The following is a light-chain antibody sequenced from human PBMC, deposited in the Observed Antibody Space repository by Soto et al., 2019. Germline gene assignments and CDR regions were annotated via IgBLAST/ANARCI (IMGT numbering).Light chain of an antibody. CDR2: DVS. V-gene: IGLV2-14*03. J-gene: IGLJ1*01. CDR3: SSFTSTTTLDV. Sequence: ALTQPASVSGSPGQSITISCTGTSSDVGAYNRVSWYRQHPGKAPKLMIYDVSSRPSGVSNRFSGSKSGNTAFLTISRLQAEDEADYYCSSFTSTTTLDVFGTGTKVTVL. CDR1: SSDVGAYNR.